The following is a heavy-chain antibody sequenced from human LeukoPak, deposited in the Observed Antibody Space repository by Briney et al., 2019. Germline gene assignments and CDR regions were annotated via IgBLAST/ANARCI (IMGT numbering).Heavy chain of an antibody. J-gene: IGHJ6*04. D-gene: IGHD2-2*03. CDR1: GGTFSSYA. Sequence: ASVTVSCKASGGTFSSYAISWVRQAPGQGLEWMGGIIPIFGTANYAQKFQGRVTITADESTSTAYMELSSLRSEDTAVYYCARDAGYCSSTSCSPTEYYYYGMDVWGKGTTVTVSS. CDR3: ARDAGYCSSTSCSPTEYYYYGMDV. CDR2: IIPIFGTA. V-gene: IGHV1-69*01.